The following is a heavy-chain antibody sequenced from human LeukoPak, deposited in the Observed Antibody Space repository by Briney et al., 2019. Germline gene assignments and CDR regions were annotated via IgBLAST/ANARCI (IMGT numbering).Heavy chain of an antibody. CDR1: GGSISSSNW. J-gene: IGHJ3*02. Sequence: SETLSLTCAVSGGSISSSNWWSWVRPPPGKGLEWIGESYRSGSTNYNPSLESRVSISVDKFKNLFSLKLNSVTAAYTARYYCASSANPTDAFDIWGQGTMVTVFS. CDR3: ASSANPTDAFDI. V-gene: IGHV4-4*02. CDR2: SYRSGST. D-gene: IGHD1-26*01.